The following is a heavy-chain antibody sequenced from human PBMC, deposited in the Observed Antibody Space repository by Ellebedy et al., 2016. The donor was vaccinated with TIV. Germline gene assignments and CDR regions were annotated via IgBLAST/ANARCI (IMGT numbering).Heavy chain of an antibody. CDR3: ARGRVEMATIMDY. CDR2: INHSGST. D-gene: IGHD5-24*01. J-gene: IGHJ4*02. Sequence: GSLRLXCAVYGGSFSGYYWSWIRQPPGKGLEWIGEINHSGSTNYNPSLKSRVTISVDTSKNQFSLKLSSVTAADTTVYYCARGRVEMATIMDYWGQGTLVTVSS. V-gene: IGHV4-34*01. CDR1: GGSFSGYY.